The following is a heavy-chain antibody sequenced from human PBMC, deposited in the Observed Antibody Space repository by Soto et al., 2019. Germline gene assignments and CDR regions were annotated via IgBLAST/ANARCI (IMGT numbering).Heavy chain of an antibody. CDR3: ARGLNHYASGSPSYGMDV. Sequence: SQTLSLTCASSGDSVSSNSAAWNWIRQSPSRGLEWLGRTYYRSKWYNDYAISVENRITINPDPSKNQFSLQLNSVTPEDTAIYYCARGLNHYASGSPSYGMDVWGPGTTVPVYS. CDR1: GDSVSSNSAA. CDR2: TYYRSKWYN. D-gene: IGHD3-10*01. J-gene: IGHJ6*02. V-gene: IGHV6-1*01.